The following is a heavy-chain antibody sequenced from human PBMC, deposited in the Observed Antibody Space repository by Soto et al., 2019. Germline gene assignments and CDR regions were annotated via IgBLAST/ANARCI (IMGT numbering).Heavy chain of an antibody. Sequence: QTGGSLRLSCAASGFTFSTYAMSWVRQAPGKGLEWVSGISGSDGGTYYADSVKGRFTVSRDNSKNTLFLQMNSLRAEDTAVYFCAKDLEGYCTTTSCYTYFGLDVWGQGTTVTVYS. CDR2: ISGSDGGT. D-gene: IGHD2-2*01. CDR1: GFTFSTYA. J-gene: IGHJ6*02. CDR3: AKDLEGYCTTTSCYTYFGLDV. V-gene: IGHV3-23*01.